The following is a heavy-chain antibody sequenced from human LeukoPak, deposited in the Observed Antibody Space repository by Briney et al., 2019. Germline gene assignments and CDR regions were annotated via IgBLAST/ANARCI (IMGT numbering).Heavy chain of an antibody. CDR3: ARHGGRDGYNLGY. J-gene: IGHJ4*02. Sequence: PSETLSLTCTVSGGSISSYYWSWIRQPPGKGLEWIGYIYYSGSTNYNPSLKSRVTISVETSKNQLSLKLSSVTAADTAVYYCARHGGRDGYNLGYWGQGTLVTVSS. CDR1: GGSISSYY. V-gene: IGHV4-59*08. D-gene: IGHD5-24*01. CDR2: IYYSGST.